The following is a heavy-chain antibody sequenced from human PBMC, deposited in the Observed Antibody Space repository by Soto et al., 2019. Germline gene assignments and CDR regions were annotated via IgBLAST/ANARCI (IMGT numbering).Heavy chain of an antibody. D-gene: IGHD3-3*01. V-gene: IGHV1-69*01. CDR3: ARALTIFGVVTSINWFDP. CDR1: GGTFSSYA. J-gene: IGHJ5*02. CDR2: IIPIFGTA. Sequence: QVQLVQSGAEVKKPGSSVKVSCKASGGTFSSYAISWVRQSPGQGLEWMGGIIPIFGTANYAQKFQGRVTITADEATSTAYMELSRLRAEDTAVYYCARALTIFGVVTSINWFDPWGQGTLVTVSS.